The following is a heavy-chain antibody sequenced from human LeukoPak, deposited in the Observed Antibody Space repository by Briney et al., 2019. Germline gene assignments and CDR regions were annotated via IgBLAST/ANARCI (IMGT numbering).Heavy chain of an antibody. CDR1: GFTFSSYS. D-gene: IGHD3-3*01. Sequence: QSGGSLRLSCAASGFTFSSYSMNWVRQAPGKGLEWVAVISYDGSNKYYADSVKGRFTISRDNSKNTLYLQMNSLRAEDTAVYYCARERGTFGVVIIGWFDPWGQGTLVTVSS. V-gene: IGHV3-30*03. CDR2: ISYDGSNK. J-gene: IGHJ5*02. CDR3: ARERGTFGVVIIGWFDP.